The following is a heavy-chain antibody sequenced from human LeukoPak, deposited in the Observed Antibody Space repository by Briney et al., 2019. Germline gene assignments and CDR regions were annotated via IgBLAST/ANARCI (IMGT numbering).Heavy chain of an antibody. J-gene: IGHJ4*02. V-gene: IGHV1-8*02. CDR2: MNPNSGNT. Sequence: ASVKVSCKASGYTFTSYDINWVRQATGQGLEWMGWMNPNSGNTGYAQKFQGRVIMTEDTSTDTAYMELSSLRSEDTAVYYCATDLAYCSGGSCYDYWGQGTLVTVSS. CDR1: GYTFTSYD. CDR3: ATDLAYCSGGSCYDY. D-gene: IGHD2-15*01.